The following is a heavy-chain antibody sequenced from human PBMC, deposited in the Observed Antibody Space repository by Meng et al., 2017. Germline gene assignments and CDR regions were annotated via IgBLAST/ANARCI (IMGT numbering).Heavy chain of an antibody. D-gene: IGHD3-10*01. V-gene: IGHV1-69*05. J-gene: IGHJ6*02. Sequence: SVKVSCKASGGTFSSYAISWVRQAPGQGLEWMGGIIPIFGTANYAQKFQGRVTITTDESTSTADMELSSLRSEDTAVYYCARLYGAGSLGNYYGMDVWGQGTTVTVSS. CDR3: ARLYGAGSLGNYYGMDV. CDR1: GGTFSSYA. CDR2: IIPIFGTA.